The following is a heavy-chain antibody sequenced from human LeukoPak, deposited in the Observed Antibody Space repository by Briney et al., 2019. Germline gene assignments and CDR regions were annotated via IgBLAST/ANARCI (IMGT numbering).Heavy chain of an antibody. J-gene: IGHJ4*02. Sequence: SETLSLTCTVSGGSIRSTSYFWGWIRQPPGKGLEWIGYIHYSGSTNYNPSLKSRVTISVDTSKNQFSLKLSSVTAADTAVYYCARVAYSSGWYYLDYWGQGTLVTVSS. V-gene: IGHV4-61*05. CDR2: IHYSGST. CDR1: GGSIRSTSYF. D-gene: IGHD6-19*01. CDR3: ARVAYSSGWYYLDY.